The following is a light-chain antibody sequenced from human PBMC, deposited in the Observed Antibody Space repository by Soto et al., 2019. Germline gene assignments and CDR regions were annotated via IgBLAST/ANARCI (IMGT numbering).Light chain of an antibody. Sequence: EIVLTQSPASLSLSPGERATLSCRASQSVSSYLAWYQQKPGQAPRLLIYDASNRATGIPARCSGSGSGTDFTLTISSLEPEDFAVYYRQQRSNRALTFGGGTKAEIK. CDR1: QSVSSY. J-gene: IGKJ4*01. CDR2: DAS. CDR3: QQRSNRALT. V-gene: IGKV3-11*01.